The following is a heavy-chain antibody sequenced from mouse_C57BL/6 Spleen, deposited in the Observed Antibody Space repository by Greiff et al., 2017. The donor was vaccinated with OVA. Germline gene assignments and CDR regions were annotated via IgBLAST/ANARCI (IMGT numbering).Heavy chain of an antibody. CDR3: ARRDYGTDRGYFDV. J-gene: IGHJ1*03. Sequence: QVTLKESGPGILQSSQTLSLTCSFSGFSLSTSGMGVSWIRQPSGKGLEWLAHIYWDDDKRYNPSLKSRLTISKDTSRNQVFLKITSVDTADTATYYCARRDYGTDRGYFDVWGTGTTVTVSS. V-gene: IGHV8-12*01. CDR2: IYWDDDK. D-gene: IGHD1-1*01. CDR1: GFSLSTSGMG.